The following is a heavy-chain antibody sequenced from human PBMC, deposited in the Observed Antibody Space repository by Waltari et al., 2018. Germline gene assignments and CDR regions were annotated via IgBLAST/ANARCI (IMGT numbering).Heavy chain of an antibody. D-gene: IGHD3-9*01. Sequence: QVQLVQSGAEVKKPGSSVKVSCKASGGTFSSYAISWVRQAPGKGLEWMGGIIPIFGTANYAQKFQGRVTITTDESTSTAYMELSSLRSEDTAVYYCAREFLRYFDQSWYFDLWGRGTLVTVSS. CDR2: IIPIFGTA. V-gene: IGHV1-69*05. CDR1: GGTFSSYA. CDR3: AREFLRYFDQSWYFDL. J-gene: IGHJ2*01.